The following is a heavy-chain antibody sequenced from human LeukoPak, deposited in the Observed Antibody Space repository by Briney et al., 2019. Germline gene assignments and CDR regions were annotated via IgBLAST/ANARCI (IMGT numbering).Heavy chain of an antibody. V-gene: IGHV7-4-1*02. CDR2: INTNTGNP. CDR1: GYIFTSYA. J-gene: IGHJ3*01. D-gene: IGHD3-10*01. Sequence: ASVKVSCKASGYIFTSYALNWVRQAPGQGLEWMGWINTNTGNPTYAQGLTGRFVFSLDTAVDTAYLQISGLQSEDTAIYYCARVRLWFGELSPTDAFDVWGQGTLVTVSS. CDR3: ARVRLWFGELSPTDAFDV.